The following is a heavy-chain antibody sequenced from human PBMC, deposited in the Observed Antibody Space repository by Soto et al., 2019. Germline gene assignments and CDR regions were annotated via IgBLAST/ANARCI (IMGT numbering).Heavy chain of an antibody. V-gene: IGHV1-2*02. CDR2: INPNSGGT. D-gene: IGHD2-2*01. CDR1: GYTLSGYY. Sequence: ASVKVSCKASGYTLSGYYMHWVRQAPGQGLEWMGWINPNSGGTNYAQKFQGRVTMTRDTSISTAYMELSRLRSDDTAVYYCARDSPLYCSSSCCYSGWFDPWGQGTLVTVSS. CDR3: ARDSPLYCSSSCCYSGWFDP. J-gene: IGHJ5*02.